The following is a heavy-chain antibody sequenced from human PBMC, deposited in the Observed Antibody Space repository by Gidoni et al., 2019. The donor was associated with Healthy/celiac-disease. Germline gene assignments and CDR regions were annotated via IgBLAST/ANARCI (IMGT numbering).Heavy chain of an antibody. CDR3: AINLAGITMIVGYYGMDV. CDR1: GGTFSSYA. CDR2: IIPIFGIE. V-gene: IGHV1-69*17. D-gene: IGHD3-22*01. J-gene: IGHJ6*02. Sequence: QVQLVQSGAEVTKPGSSLKVSCNASGGTFSSYALSWVRQAPGQGLEWMGGIIPIFGIENYEQKFQGRVTITADKSTRTAYMEMSSLRSEDTAVYYCAINLAGITMIVGYYGMDVWGQGTTVTVSS.